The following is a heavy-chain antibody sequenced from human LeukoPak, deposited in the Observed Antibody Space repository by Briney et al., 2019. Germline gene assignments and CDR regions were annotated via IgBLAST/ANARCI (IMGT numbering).Heavy chain of an antibody. CDR1: GGSISSSSYY. Sequence: SETLSLTCTVSGGSISSSSYYWGWIRQPPGKGLEWIGSIYYSGSTYYNPSLKSRVTISVDTSKNQFSLKLSSVTAADTAVYYCARAPYVLRFLEWLFHFDYWGQGTLVTVSS. CDR3: ARAPYVLRFLEWLFHFDY. J-gene: IGHJ4*02. V-gene: IGHV4-39*01. CDR2: IYYSGST. D-gene: IGHD3-3*01.